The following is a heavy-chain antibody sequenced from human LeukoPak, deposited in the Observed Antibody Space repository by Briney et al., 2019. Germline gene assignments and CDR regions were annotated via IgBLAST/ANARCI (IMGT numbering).Heavy chain of an antibody. CDR3: AREGVATAGTAYDY. CDR1: GFTFSDHY. CDR2: TRNKANSYTT. J-gene: IGHJ4*02. V-gene: IGHV3-72*01. Sequence: GGSLRLSCAASGFTFSDHYMDWVRQAPGKGLEWVGRTRNKANSYTTEYAASVKGRFTISRDDSKNSLYLQMNSLRAEDTAVYYCAREGVATAGTAYDYWGQGSLVTVSS. D-gene: IGHD1-1*01.